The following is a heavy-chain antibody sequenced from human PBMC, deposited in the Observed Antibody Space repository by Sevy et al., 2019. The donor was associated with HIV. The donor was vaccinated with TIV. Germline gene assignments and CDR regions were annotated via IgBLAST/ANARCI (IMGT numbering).Heavy chain of an antibody. CDR1: GFIFSTAW. D-gene: IGHD3-22*01. Sequence: GGSLILSCAASGFIFSTAWMNWVRQAPGKGLEWVGRIKSKTHGGTTDYAAPVKGRFTISRDDSKNTVYLQMNSPKIEDTAVYDCTTEYYYDNKGAFDIWGQGTKVTVSS. V-gene: IGHV3-15*07. CDR3: TTEYYYDNKGAFDI. J-gene: IGHJ3*02. CDR2: IKSKTHGGTT.